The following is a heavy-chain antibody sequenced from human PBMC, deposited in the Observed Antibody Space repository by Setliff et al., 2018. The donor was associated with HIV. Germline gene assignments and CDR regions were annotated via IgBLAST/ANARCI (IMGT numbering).Heavy chain of an antibody. V-gene: IGHV3-23*01. D-gene: IGHD3-3*01. CDR3: AKAWGSGYPSFESALMFDV. J-gene: IGHJ4*02. CDR1: GFTFSSYE. Sequence: GGSLRLSCAASGFTFSSYEMNWVRQAPGKGLEWVSATTSNGRTTDYAESVRGRFTLSRDNSRNTLYLHMTSLRAEDTAIYYCAKAWGSGYPSFESALMFDVWGQGTLVTVSS. CDR2: TTSNGRTT.